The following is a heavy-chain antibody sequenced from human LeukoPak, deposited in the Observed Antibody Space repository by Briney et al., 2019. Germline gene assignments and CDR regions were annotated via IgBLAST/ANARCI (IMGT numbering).Heavy chain of an antibody. J-gene: IGHJ6*02. D-gene: IGHD2-8*01. CDR1: GGSISSSSYY. Sequence: SETLSLTCTVSGGSISSSSYYWGWIGQPPGKGLEWIGSIYYIGSTYYNPSPKSRVTISVDTSKNQFSLKLSSVTAADTAVYYCASLGYCTNGVCPNYYYYYGMDVWGQGTTVTVSS. V-gene: IGHV4-39*01. CDR3: ASLGYCTNGVCPNYYYYYGMDV. CDR2: IYYIGST.